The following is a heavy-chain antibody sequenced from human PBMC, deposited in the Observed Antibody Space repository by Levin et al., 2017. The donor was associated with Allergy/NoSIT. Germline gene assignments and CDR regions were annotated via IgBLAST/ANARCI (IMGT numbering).Heavy chain of an antibody. J-gene: IGHJ4*02. V-gene: IGHV3-23*01. CDR1: GFPFRSYA. CDR2: ISGSRSST. D-gene: IGHD5/OR15-5a*01. Sequence: RLSCAASGFPFRSYAMSWVRQAPGKGLEWVSTISGSRSSTYYADSVKGRFTVSRDDSKNTLYLQMNSLRVEDTAVYYCAKEAVSTFTLYFDSWGQGTLVTVSS. CDR3: AKEAVSTFTLYFDS.